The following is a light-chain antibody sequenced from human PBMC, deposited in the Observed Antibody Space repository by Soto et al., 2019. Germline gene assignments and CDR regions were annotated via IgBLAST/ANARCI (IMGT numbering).Light chain of an antibody. CDR3: QQYGTSPPGVT. CDR1: QSVSSNF. CDR2: GAS. J-gene: IGKJ3*01. Sequence: DIVLTQSPGTLSLSPGERATLSCRASQSVSSNFLAWYQQKPGQAPRLLIYGASKRAAGIPDRFSGSGSETDFTLTISGLETEDFAVYYCQQYGTSPPGVTFGPGTKVDIK. V-gene: IGKV3-20*01.